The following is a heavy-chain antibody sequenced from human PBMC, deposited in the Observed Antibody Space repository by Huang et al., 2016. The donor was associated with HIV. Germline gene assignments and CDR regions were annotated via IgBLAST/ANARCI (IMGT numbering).Heavy chain of an antibody. V-gene: IGHV5-51*03. J-gene: IGHJ3*02. Sequence: EVQLVQSGAEGKKPGESLKISCKGSGYSFSTYWIGWVRQRPGKGLEGIGMIFPGDSDTRYSPSFLSQGTISADKSISTAYLQWSSLKASDTAMYYCASTASYSGSYRGAFDIWGQGTMVTVSS. D-gene: IGHD1-26*01. CDR1: GYSFSTYW. CDR3: ASTASYSGSYRGAFDI. CDR2: IFPGDSDT.